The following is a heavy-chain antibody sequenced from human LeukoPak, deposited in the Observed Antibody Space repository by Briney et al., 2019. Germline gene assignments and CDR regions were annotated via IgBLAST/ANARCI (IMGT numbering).Heavy chain of an antibody. J-gene: IGHJ6*02. D-gene: IGHD1-26*01. V-gene: IGHV4-59*01. CDR1: GGSISSYY. CDR2: IYYSGST. Sequence: SETLSHTCTVSGGSISSYYWSWIRQPPGKGLEWIGYIYYSGSTNYNPSLKSRVTISVDTSKNQFSLKLSSVTAADTAVYYCARVLVGATGYYYGMDVWGQGTTVTVSS. CDR3: ARVLVGATGYYYGMDV.